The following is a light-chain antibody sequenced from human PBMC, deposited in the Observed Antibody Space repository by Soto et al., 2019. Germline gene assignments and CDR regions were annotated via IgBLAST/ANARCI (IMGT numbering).Light chain of an antibody. CDR3: HRYNHWHT. J-gene: IGKJ2*01. V-gene: IGKV3-15*01. CDR2: GAS. CDR1: QSANNN. Sequence: EIVLTQSPATLSVSPGERATLSCRASQSANNNLAWYQQKPGQAPRLLIYGASTRAPGVPARFSGSGFGPEFAFFIRSLESDAIAFYHRHRYNHWHTFGRGTKLEIK.